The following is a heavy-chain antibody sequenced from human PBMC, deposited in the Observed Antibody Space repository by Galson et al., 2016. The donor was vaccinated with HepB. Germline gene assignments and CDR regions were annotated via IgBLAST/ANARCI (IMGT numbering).Heavy chain of an antibody. CDR2: IYASGDK. J-gene: IGHJ4*02. CDR3: ARSGYNSGYLDS. CDR1: GVTVSNNY. V-gene: IGHV3-53*01. Sequence: SLRLFCAASGVTVSNNYMTWVRQTPGMGLEWVSVIYASGDKYYTDSVKGRFTISRDNSKNTLYLQMNNLRAEDTAVYYCARSGYNSGYLDSWGQGTQVTVSS. D-gene: IGHD5-18*01.